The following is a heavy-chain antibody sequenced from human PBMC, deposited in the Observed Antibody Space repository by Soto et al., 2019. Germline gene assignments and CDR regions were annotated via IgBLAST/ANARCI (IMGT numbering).Heavy chain of an antibody. J-gene: IGHJ4*02. Sequence: QVQLVQSGTEVKKPGASVKVSCKASGYIFTSYYIHWVRQAPGQGLEWMGIINPSGGSSIYAQKYQGRVTRTMDTSTTTVYMDLSSLRSEDTAVYYCARVGPGAGTHYFAYCGQGTLVTVSS. V-gene: IGHV1-46*01. CDR2: INPSGGSS. CDR1: GYIFTSYY. CDR3: ARVGPGAGTHYFAY.